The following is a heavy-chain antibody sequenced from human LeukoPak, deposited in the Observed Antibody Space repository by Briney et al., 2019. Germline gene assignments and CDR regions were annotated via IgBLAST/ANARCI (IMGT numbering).Heavy chain of an antibody. D-gene: IGHD1-1*01. CDR1: GFTFSSYS. J-gene: IGHJ4*02. CDR2: ISSSSSTI. V-gene: IGHV3-48*01. CDR3: ARDKYDSWTEYYFDY. Sequence: GGSLRLSCAASGFTFSSYSMNWVRQAPGKGLEWVSYISSSSSTIYYADSVKGRFTISRDNAKNSLYLQMNSLRAEDTAVYYCARDKYDSWTEYYFDYWGQGTLVTVSS.